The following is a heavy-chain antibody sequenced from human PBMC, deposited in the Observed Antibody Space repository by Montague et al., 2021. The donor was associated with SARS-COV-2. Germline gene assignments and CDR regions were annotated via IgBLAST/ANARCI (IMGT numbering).Heavy chain of an antibody. CDR1: GVSVKNYY. V-gene: IGHV4-59*02. CDR2: VHYSGKT. J-gene: IGHJ5*02. D-gene: IGHD1-14*01. CDR3: ARHHISTMYGYSWFDP. Sequence: SETLSLTCTVSGVSVKNYYWSWIRQPPGKGLEWIGYVHYSGKTKSNPFLQNPISISLDASKNQFYLSLTSVTSADAAVYYCARHHISTMYGYSWFDPWGRGTLVTVSS.